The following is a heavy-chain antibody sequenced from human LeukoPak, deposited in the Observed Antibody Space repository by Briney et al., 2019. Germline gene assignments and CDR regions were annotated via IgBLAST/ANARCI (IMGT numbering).Heavy chain of an antibody. CDR2: IYSGGNT. D-gene: IGHD4-17*01. V-gene: IGHV3-53*01. CDR1: GFTVSSNY. CDR3: ARDHTPQLKSYGDYCLDY. Sequence: PGGSLRLSCAASGFTVSSNYMTWVRQAPGKGLEWVSVIYSGGNTYYADSVKGRFTISRDNSKNTLYLQMNSLRAEDTAVYYCARDHTPQLKSYGDYCLDYWGQGTLVPVSS. J-gene: IGHJ4*02.